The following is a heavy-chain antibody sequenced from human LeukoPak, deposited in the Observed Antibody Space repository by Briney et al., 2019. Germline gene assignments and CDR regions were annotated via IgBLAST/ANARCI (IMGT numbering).Heavy chain of an antibody. CDR3: AKDSSKLNIGPNSFDY. V-gene: IGHV3-23*01. D-gene: IGHD1-26*01. CDR1: GFTFSSYA. CDR2: ISGSGGST. J-gene: IGHJ4*02. Sequence: GGSLRLSCAASGFTFSSYAMSWVRQIPGKGLEWVSAISGSGGSTYYADSVKGRFTISRDNSKNTLYLQMNSLRAEDTAVYYCAKDSSKLNIGPNSFDYWGQGTLVTVSS.